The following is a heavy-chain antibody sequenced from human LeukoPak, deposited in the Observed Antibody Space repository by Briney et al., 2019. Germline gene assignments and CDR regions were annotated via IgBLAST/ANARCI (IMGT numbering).Heavy chain of an antibody. Sequence: GGSLRLSCAASGFTFSNYWMTWVRQAPGKGLEWAGRIKPKTDGETTEYAAPVKDRFSISRDDSKSMMYLQMNSLKTEDTAVYYCITPLPYSAQGGQGTLVTVSS. CDR2: IKPKTDGETT. CDR1: GFTFSNYW. V-gene: IGHV3-15*01. J-gene: IGHJ4*02. D-gene: IGHD2-21*01. CDR3: ITPLPYSAQ.